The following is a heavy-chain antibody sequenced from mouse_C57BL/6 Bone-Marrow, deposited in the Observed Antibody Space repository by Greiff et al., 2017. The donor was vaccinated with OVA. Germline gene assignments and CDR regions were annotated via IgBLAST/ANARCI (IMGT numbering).Heavy chain of an antibody. J-gene: IGHJ1*03. CDR1: GFTFSDYY. Sequence: EVQLVESEGGLVQPGSSMKLSCTASGFTFSDYYMAWVRQVPEKGLEWVANINYDGSSTYYLDSLKSRFIISRDNAKNILYLQMSSLKSEDTATYYCARDLPYDYDGVWYFDVWGTGTTGTVSS. V-gene: IGHV5-16*01. CDR2: INYDGSST. D-gene: IGHD2-4*01. CDR3: ARDLPYDYDGVWYFDV.